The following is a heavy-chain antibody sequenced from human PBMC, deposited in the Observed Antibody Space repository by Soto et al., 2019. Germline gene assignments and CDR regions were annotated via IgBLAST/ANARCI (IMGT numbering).Heavy chain of an antibody. CDR1: GFTFSSYG. D-gene: IGHD3-22*01. J-gene: IGHJ6*02. CDR3: ARDLTEIVTPGYYYYYGMDV. Sequence: GGSLRLSCAASGFTFSSYGMHWVRQAPGKGLEWVAVIWYDGSNKYYADSVKGRFTISRDNSKNTLYLQMNSLRAEDTAVYYCARDLTEIVTPGYYYYYGMDVWGQGTTVTVSS. CDR2: IWYDGSNK. V-gene: IGHV3-33*01.